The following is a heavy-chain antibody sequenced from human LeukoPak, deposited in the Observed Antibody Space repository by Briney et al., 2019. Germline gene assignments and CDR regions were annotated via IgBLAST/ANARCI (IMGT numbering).Heavy chain of an antibody. V-gene: IGHV3-23*01. CDR3: ASGVYSSGWYLDY. CDR1: GFTFSSYA. J-gene: IGHJ4*02. CDR2: ISGSGGST. Sequence: GGSLRLSCAASGFTFSSYAMSWVRQAPGKGLEWVSAISGSGGSTYYADSVKGRFTISRDNSKNTLYLQMNSLRAEDTGVYYCASGVYSSGWYLDYWGQGTLVTVSS. D-gene: IGHD6-19*01.